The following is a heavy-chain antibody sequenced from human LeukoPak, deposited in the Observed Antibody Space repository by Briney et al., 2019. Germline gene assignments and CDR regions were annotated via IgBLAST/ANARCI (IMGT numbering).Heavy chain of an antibody. CDR3: ATGILVPGGLYYLDF. CDR1: GFTFSSYG. D-gene: IGHD2-2*01. Sequence: GGSLRLSCAASGFTFSSYGMHWVRQAPGKGLEWVAVISYDGSNKYYADSVKGRFTISRDNSKNTLYLQMNSLRAEDTALYYYATGILVPGGLYYLDFWAREPWSPSPQ. CDR2: ISYDGSNK. J-gene: IGHJ4*02. V-gene: IGHV3-30*03.